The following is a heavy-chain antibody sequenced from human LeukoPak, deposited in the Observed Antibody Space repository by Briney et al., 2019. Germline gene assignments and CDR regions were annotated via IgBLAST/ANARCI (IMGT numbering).Heavy chain of an antibody. CDR1: GFTFSTYS. J-gene: IGHJ4*02. CDR3: ARDVGYCSSTSCYMAPEY. Sequence: GGSLRLSCAASGFTFSTYSMNWVRQAPGKGLEWVSYISSRGDIYYADSVKGRFTISRDNAKNSLYLQMNSLRAEDTAVYYCARDVGYCSSTSCYMAPEYWGQGTLVTVSS. CDR2: ISSRGDI. D-gene: IGHD2-2*02. V-gene: IGHV3-21*05.